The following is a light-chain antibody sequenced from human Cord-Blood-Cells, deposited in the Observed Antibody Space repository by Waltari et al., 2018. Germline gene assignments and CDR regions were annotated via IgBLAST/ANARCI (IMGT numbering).Light chain of an antibody. Sequence: QSALTQPASVSGSPGPSLTISCTGTSSDAGGYNYVSWYQQHPGKAPKLKIYDVSNRPSGVSNRFSGSKSGNTASLTISGLQAEDEADYYCSSYTSSSTHVVFGGGTKLTVL. CDR2: DVS. J-gene: IGLJ2*01. CDR1: SSDAGGYNY. CDR3: SSYTSSSTHVV. V-gene: IGLV2-14*01.